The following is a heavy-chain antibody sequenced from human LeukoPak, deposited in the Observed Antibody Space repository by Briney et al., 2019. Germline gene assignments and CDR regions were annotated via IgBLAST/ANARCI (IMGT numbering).Heavy chain of an antibody. V-gene: IGHV4-59*01. D-gene: IGHD1-26*01. CDR3: ARDSGSYFYYYGMDV. J-gene: IGHJ6*02. CDR2: IYYSGST. Sequence: SETLSLTCTVPGASISSYYWSWIRQPPGKGLDWIGYIYYSGSTNYNPSLKSRVTISVDTSKNQFSLKLSSVTAADTAVYYCARDSGSYFYYYGMDVWGQGTTVTVSS. CDR1: GASISSYY.